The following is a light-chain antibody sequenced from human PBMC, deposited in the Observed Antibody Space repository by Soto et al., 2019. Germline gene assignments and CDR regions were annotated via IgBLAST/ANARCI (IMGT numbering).Light chain of an antibody. J-gene: IGKJ5*01. CDR2: GTS. V-gene: IGKV3-15*01. Sequence: EGVMTHSPATLSMSPCERAALSWRASQFVGSNLAWYQQRLGQSPRILIYGTSTRATGIPARFSGSGSGTEFTLTISSLQSEDAAVYYCQQYGSSPITFGQGTRLEIK. CDR3: QQYGSSPIT. CDR1: QFVGSN.